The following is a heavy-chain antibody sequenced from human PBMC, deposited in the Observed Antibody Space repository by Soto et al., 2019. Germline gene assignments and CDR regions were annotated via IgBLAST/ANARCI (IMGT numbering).Heavy chain of an antibody. V-gene: IGHV3-23*01. J-gene: IGHJ4*02. D-gene: IGHD2-15*01. CDR3: AKGLVVAATPVYFDY. Sequence: GGSLRLSCAASGFTFSSYAMSCVRQAPAKGLEWVSATSGSGGSTYYADSVKGRFTISRDNSKNTLYLQMNSLRAEDTAVYYCAKGLVVAATPVYFDYWGQGTLVIVSS. CDR1: GFTFSSYA. CDR2: TSGSGGST.